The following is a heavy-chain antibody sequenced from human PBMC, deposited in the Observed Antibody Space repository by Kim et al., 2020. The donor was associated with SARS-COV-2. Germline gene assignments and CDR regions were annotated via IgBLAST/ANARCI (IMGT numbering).Heavy chain of an antibody. CDR1: GFTFSSYG. J-gene: IGHJ6*02. CDR3: AKDVVDIVVVPAAHPLYYYYYGMDV. CDR2: ISYDGSNK. Sequence: GGSLRLSCAASGFTFSSYGMHWVRQAPGKGLEWVAVISYDGSNKYYADSVKGRFTISRDNSKNTLYLQMNSLRAEDTAVYYCAKDVVDIVVVPAAHPLYYYYYGMDVWGQGTTVTVSS. D-gene: IGHD2-2*03. V-gene: IGHV3-30*18.